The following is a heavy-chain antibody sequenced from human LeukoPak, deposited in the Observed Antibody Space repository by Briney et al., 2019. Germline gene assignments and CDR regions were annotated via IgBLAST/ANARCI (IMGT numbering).Heavy chain of an antibody. J-gene: IGHJ4*02. V-gene: IGHV3-30*02. CDR3: AKGSDFWSGGLDY. CDR1: GFTFSSYG. Sequence: WGSLRLSCAASGFTFSSYGMHWVRQAPGKRLEWVAFIRYDGSNKYYADSVKGRFTISRDNSKNTLYLQMNSLRAEDTAVYYCAKGSDFWSGGLDYWGQGTLVTVSA. CDR2: IRYDGSNK. D-gene: IGHD3-3*01.